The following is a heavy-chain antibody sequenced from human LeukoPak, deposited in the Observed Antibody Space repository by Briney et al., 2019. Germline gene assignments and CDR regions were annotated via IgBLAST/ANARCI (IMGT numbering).Heavy chain of an antibody. D-gene: IGHD6-6*01. CDR1: GGSISSYY. J-gene: IGHJ4*02. Sequence: SETLSLTYTVSGGSISSYYWSWIRQPPGKGLEWIGYIYYSGSTNYNPSLKSRVTISVDTSKNQFSLKLSSVTAADTAVYYCARVEYSSSPYFDYWGQGTLVTVSS. CDR3: ARVEYSSSPYFDY. CDR2: IYYSGST. V-gene: IGHV4-59*01.